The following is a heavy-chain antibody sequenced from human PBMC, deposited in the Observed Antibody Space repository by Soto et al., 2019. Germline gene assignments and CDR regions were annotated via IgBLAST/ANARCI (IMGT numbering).Heavy chain of an antibody. CDR1: GYTFTGYY. CDR3: ARQQRCKYGGPSYYYGMDV. D-gene: IGHD2-2*01. CDR2: INPNSGGT. Sequence: ASLKVSCKAAGYTFTGYYMHWVRQAPGQGREGMGWINPNSGGTNYAQKFQGWVTMTRDTSISTAYMELSRLRSDYPAVYYCARQQRCKYGGPSYYYGMDVWGQGTTVTVSS. J-gene: IGHJ6*02. V-gene: IGHV1-2*04.